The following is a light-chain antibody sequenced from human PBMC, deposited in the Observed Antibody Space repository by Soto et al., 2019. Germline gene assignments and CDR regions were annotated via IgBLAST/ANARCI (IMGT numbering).Light chain of an antibody. CDR3: SSYTRSSTSYV. J-gene: IGLJ1*01. V-gene: IGLV2-14*01. Sequence: QSALTQPASVSGSPGQSITISCTGTSSYVGGYNYVSWYQQHPGKAPKLMLYEVSNRPSRVSNRFSGSKSGNTASLTISGLQAEDEADYYCSSYTRSSTSYVFGTGTKVTVL. CDR2: EVS. CDR1: SSYVGGYNY.